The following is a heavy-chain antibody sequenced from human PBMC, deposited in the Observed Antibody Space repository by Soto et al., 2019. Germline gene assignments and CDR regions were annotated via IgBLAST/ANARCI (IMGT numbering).Heavy chain of an antibody. V-gene: IGHV1-24*01. CDR1: GYTLTELS. CDR3: ATDAGIAVAGTWVD. J-gene: IGHJ4*02. D-gene: IGHD6-19*01. CDR2: FDPEDGET. Sequence: ASVKVSCKVSGYTLTELSMHWVRQAPGKGLEWMGGFDPEDGETIYAQKFQGRVTMTEDTSTDTAYMELSSLRSEDTAVYYCATDAGIAVAGTWVDWGQGTLVTVAS.